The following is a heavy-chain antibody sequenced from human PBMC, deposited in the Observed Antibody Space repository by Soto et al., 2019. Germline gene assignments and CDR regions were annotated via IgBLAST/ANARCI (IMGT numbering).Heavy chain of an antibody. V-gene: IGHV3-74*01. D-gene: IGHD6-19*01. J-gene: IGHJ1*01. CDR3: LVYNNGWN. Sequence: EVQLVESGGGLAQPGGSLRLSCAASGLALSNGWAHWVRQVPGKGPVWVSRINSGASVTNYADSVKGRFIISRDDARNTLYLQMNSLRAEDTALYYCLVYNNGWNWGQGTLVTVSS. CDR1: GLALSNGW. CDR2: INSGASVT.